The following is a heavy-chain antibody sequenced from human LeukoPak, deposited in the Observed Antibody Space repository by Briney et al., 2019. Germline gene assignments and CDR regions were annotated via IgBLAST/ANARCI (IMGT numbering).Heavy chain of an antibody. CDR2: ISGRGVST. CDR1: GFTFTSYA. J-gene: IGHJ4*02. D-gene: IGHD1-26*01. V-gene: IGHV3-23*01. CDR3: AKTLVPSGIYHEDFFDY. Sequence: PGGSLRLSCAISGFTFTSYAMTWVRQAPGKGLEWVTSISGRGVSTYYADSVRGRFTISRDISKNTLYLQMNSLRAEDTALYYCAKTLVPSGIYHEDFFDYWGQGTLVTVSS.